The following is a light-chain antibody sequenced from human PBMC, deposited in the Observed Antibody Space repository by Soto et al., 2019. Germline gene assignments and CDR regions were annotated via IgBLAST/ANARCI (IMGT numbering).Light chain of an antibody. CDR2: DAS. J-gene: IGKJ2*01. CDR1: QSVSSY. CDR3: QQRSNWPPYT. Sequence: EIVLTQSPATLSLSPGERATLSCRASQSVSSYLAWYQQKPGQAPRLLIYDASNRATGIPARFSGSRSGTDFPLTISRLEPEDFAVYYCQQRSNWPPYTFGQGTKLEIK. V-gene: IGKV3-11*01.